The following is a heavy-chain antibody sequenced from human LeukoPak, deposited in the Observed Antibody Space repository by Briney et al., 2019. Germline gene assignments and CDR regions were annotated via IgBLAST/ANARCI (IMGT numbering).Heavy chain of an antibody. D-gene: IGHD5-18*01. J-gene: IGHJ6*03. V-gene: IGHV5-51*01. Sequence: GESLKISCKGSGYSFTSYWIGWVRQMPGKGLEWMGIIYPGDSDTRYSPSFQGQVTIPADKSISTAYLQWSSLKASDTAMYYCARQYSRGYSYGYYYYYMDVWGKGTTVTVSS. CDR1: GYSFTSYW. CDR2: IYPGDSDT. CDR3: ARQYSRGYSYGYYYYYMDV.